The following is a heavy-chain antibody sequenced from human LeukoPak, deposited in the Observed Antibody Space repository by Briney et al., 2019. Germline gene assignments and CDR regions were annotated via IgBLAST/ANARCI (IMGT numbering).Heavy chain of an antibody. D-gene: IGHD6-6*01. CDR1: GFSFSTYS. CDR3: ARERQLVTDY. J-gene: IGHJ4*01. CDR2: VTGSGTTK. Sequence: GGSLRLSCVASGFSFSTYSMNWVRQAPGKGLEWVSSVTGSGTTKYYADSMKGRFVISRDNAKNSLYLQMNSLRAEDTAVYFCARERQLVTDYWGPGTLVTVSS. V-gene: IGHV3-21*06.